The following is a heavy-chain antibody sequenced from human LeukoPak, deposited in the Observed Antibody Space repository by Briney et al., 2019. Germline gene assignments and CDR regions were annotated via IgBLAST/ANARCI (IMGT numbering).Heavy chain of an antibody. V-gene: IGHV4-30-4*08. CDR3: AREEDTVTTGTFDI. CDR2: IYYSGST. CDR1: GGSISSGDYY. Sequence: PSETLSLTCTVSGGSISSGDYYWGWIRQPPGKGLEWIGYIYYSGSTYYNPSLKSRVTISVDTSKNQFSLKLSSVTAADTAVYYCAREEDTVTTGTFDIWGQGTMVTVSS. D-gene: IGHD4-11*01. J-gene: IGHJ3*02.